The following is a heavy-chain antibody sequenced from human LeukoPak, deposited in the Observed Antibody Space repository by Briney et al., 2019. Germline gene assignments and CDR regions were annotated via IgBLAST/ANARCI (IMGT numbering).Heavy chain of an antibody. Sequence: GGSLRLSCAASGFTFSSYIMNWVRQAPGKGLEWVASISSSSSYIYYADSVKGRFTISRDNAKNSLYLQMNSLRAEDTAVYYCARSAEDSSGYYFDYWGQGTLVTVSS. CDR1: GFTFSSYI. CDR2: ISSSSSYI. CDR3: ARSAEDSSGYYFDY. D-gene: IGHD3-22*01. J-gene: IGHJ4*02. V-gene: IGHV3-21*01.